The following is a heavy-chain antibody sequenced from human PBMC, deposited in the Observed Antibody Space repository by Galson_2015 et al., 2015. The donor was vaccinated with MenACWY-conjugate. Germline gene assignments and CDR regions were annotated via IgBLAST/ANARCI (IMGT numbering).Heavy chain of an antibody. CDR1: GFTFSFYG. Sequence: SLRLSCAPSGFTFSFYGMTWVRQAPGKGLEWVSSISGSGGATYYADSVKGRFTISRDNSKNMLYLQMNSLRVEDTAEYYCASLRFGSGSYYADYWGQGTLVTVSS. CDR2: ISGSGGAT. D-gene: IGHD3-10*01. CDR3: ASLRFGSGSYYADY. V-gene: IGHV3-23*01. J-gene: IGHJ4*02.